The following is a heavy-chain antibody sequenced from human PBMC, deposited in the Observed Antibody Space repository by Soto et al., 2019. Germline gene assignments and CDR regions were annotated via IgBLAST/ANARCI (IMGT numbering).Heavy chain of an antibody. D-gene: IGHD5-18*01. V-gene: IGHV3-23*01. Sequence: EGQLLESGGDLVQPGGSLRLSCAASGFSFRSYAMGWVRQAPGKGLNWVSSISAGGDGTYYADSVKGRFTISRDNSKNTLYLQMNSLRVEDTAVYYCAKDIVRYTYGACDYWGQGALVTVSS. J-gene: IGHJ4*02. CDR1: GFSFRSYA. CDR2: ISAGGDGT. CDR3: AKDIVRYTYGACDY.